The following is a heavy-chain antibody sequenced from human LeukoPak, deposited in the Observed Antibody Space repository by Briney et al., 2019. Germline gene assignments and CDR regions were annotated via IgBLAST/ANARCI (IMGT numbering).Heavy chain of an antibody. Sequence: GGSLRLSCAASGFTFSSYGMHWVRQAPGKGLEWAAFIRYDGSNKYYADSVKGRFTISRDNSKNTLYLQMNSLRAEDTAVYYCAKDAEGSGSYYGWYFDLWGRGTLVTVSS. V-gene: IGHV3-30*02. CDR2: IRYDGSNK. CDR1: GFTFSSYG. D-gene: IGHD1-26*01. CDR3: AKDAEGSGSYYGWYFDL. J-gene: IGHJ2*01.